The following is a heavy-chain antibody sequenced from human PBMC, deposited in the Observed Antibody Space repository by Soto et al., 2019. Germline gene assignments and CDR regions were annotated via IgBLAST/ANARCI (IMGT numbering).Heavy chain of an antibody. V-gene: IGHV3-23*01. CDR1: GFTLSSYA. Sequence: EVQLLESGGGLVQPGGSLRLSCAASGFTLSSYAMSWVRQAPVKGLEWVSSITGSGAGTYYADSVKGRFTISRDNSKNTLYLQMNSLRAEDMAVYYCAKYTSAWDFDYWGQGTLVTVSS. J-gene: IGHJ4*02. CDR2: ITGSGAGT. D-gene: IGHD6-19*01. CDR3: AKYTSAWDFDY.